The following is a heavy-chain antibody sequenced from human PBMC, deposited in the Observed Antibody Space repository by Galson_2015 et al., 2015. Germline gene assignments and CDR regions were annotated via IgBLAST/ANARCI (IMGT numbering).Heavy chain of an antibody. CDR2: INSDGSDT. D-gene: IGHD2-15*01. Sequence: SLRLSCAVSGFTFSSYWMHWVRQAPGKGLVWVSRINSDGSDTTYADSVKGRFTISRDNAKNTLFLQMNGLRAEDTAVYYCARVRQTDGLLDYWGQGTLATVSS. CDR1: GFTFSSYW. CDR3: ARVRQTDGLLDY. V-gene: IGHV3-74*01. J-gene: IGHJ4*02.